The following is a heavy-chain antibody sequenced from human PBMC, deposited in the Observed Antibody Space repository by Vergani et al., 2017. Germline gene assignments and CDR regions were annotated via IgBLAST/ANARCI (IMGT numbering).Heavy chain of an antibody. CDR2: IYYSGST. CDR1: GGSISSGDYY. CDR3: ARGRGIAAAGTWNWFDP. Sequence: QVQLQESGPGLVKPSQTLSLTCTVSGGSISSGDYYWSWIRQPPGKGREWIGYIYYSGSTYYNPSLKSRVTISVDTSKNQFSLKLSSVTAADTAVYYCARGRGIAAAGTWNWFDPWGQGTLVTVSS. D-gene: IGHD6-13*01. J-gene: IGHJ5*02. V-gene: IGHV4-30-4*01.